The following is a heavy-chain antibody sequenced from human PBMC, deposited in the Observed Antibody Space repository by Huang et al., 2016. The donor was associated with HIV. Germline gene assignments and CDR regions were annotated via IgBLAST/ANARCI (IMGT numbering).Heavy chain of an antibody. Sequence: QLQLVQSGAQVKKPGSSVNVSCKASGKTSSGSAISWVRQAPGQRLEWMGGNVPRYGKPQYAQNFQGRVTITADESMTTAYMELTSLTSKDTAVYFCAAKIGSDGYFISRGPRSNYYSLDVWGQGTTVVVSS. D-gene: IGHD3-10*01. CDR1: GKTSSGSA. CDR2: NVPRYGKP. V-gene: IGHV1-69*13. J-gene: IGHJ6*02. CDR3: AAKIGSDGYFISRGPRSNYYSLDV.